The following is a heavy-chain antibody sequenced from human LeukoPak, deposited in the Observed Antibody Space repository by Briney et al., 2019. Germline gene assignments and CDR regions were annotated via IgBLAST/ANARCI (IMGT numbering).Heavy chain of an antibody. CDR2: IRSKANSYAT. D-gene: IGHD3-10*01. V-gene: IGHV3-73*01. Sequence: GGSLRLSCAASGFTFSGSAMHWVRQAPGKGLEWVGRIRSKANSYATAYAASVKGRFTISRDDSKNTAYLQMNSLKTEDTAVYYCTRRAWGGYYGMDVWGKGTTVTVSS. J-gene: IGHJ6*04. CDR1: GFTFSGSA. CDR3: TRRAWGGYYGMDV.